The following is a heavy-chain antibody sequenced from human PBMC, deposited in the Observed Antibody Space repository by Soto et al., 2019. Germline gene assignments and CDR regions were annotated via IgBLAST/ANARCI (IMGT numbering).Heavy chain of an antibody. J-gene: IGHJ4*02. CDR3: ARAYATMIVVNNFDY. V-gene: IGHV3-74*01. CDR1: GFTFSSYW. Sequence: EVQLVESGGGLVQPGGSLRLSCAASGFTFSSYWMHWVRQAPGKGLVWVSRINSDGSSTSYADSVKGRFTISRDNAKNTLYLQMNSLRAEDTAVYYCARAYATMIVVNNFDYWGQGTLVTVSS. CDR2: INSDGSST. D-gene: IGHD3-22*01.